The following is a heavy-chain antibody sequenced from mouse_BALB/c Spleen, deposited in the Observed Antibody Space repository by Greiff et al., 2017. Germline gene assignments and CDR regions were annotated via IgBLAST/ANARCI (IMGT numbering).Heavy chain of an antibody. CDR1: GYTFTSYY. CDR3: KRSITTAAVVWAY. CDR2: INPSNGGT. D-gene: IGHD1-2*01. J-gene: IGHJ3*01. V-gene: IGHV1S16*01. Sequence: VQLQQSGAELVKPGASVKLSCTASGYTFTSYYMYWVKQRPGQGLEWIGEINPSNGGTNFNEKFKRKATLTVDKSSSTAYMQLSSLTSEDSAVYHCKRSITTAAVVWAYGGQESGVTVST.